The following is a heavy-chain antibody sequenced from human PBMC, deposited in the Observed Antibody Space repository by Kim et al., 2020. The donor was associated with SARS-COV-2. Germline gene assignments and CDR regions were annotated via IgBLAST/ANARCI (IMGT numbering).Heavy chain of an antibody. CDR2: ISSSSSYI. V-gene: IGHV3-21*01. J-gene: IGHJ6*02. CDR1: GFTFSSYS. Sequence: GGSLRLSCAASGFTFSSYSMNWVRQAPGKGLEWVSSISSSSSYIYYADSVKGRFTISRDNAKNSLYLQMNSLRAEDTAVYYCAREGQLVVTAILYYYYGMDVWGQGATVTASS. CDR3: AREGQLVVTAILYYYYGMDV. D-gene: IGHD2-21*02.